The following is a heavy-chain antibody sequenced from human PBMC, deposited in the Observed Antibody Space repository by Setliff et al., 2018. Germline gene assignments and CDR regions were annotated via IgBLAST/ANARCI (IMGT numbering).Heavy chain of an antibody. V-gene: IGHV3-48*04. Sequence: GGSLRLSCAASGFTFSNYRMSWVRQAPGKGLEWISYIHDSGNPTYYADSVKGRFTVSRDNAKNSLYLQMNSLRAEDTAVYYCARSKFGGIYYYYGMDVWGQGTTVTVSS. J-gene: IGHJ6*02. CDR2: IHDSGNPT. CDR3: ARSKFGGIYYYYGMDV. CDR1: GFTFSNYR. D-gene: IGHD3-16*01.